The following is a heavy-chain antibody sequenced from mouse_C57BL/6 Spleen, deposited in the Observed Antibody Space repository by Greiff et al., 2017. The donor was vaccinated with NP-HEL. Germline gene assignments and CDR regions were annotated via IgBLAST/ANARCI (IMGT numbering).Heavy chain of an antibody. J-gene: IGHJ3*01. Sequence: VQLQQPGAELVKPGASVKLSCKASGYTFTSYWMQWVKRRPGQGLEWIGEIDPSDSYTNYNQKFKGKATWTVDTSSSTAYMQLSSLTSEDSAVYYCARYDGYYPFAYWGQGTLVTVSA. CDR1: GYTFTSYW. V-gene: IGHV1-50*01. D-gene: IGHD2-3*01. CDR3: ARYDGYYPFAY. CDR2: IDPSDSYT.